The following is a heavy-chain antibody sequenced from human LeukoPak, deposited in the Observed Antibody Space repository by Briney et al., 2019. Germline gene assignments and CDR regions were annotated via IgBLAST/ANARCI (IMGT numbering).Heavy chain of an antibody. CDR3: ARGYCGGDCYSAWGSTNWFDP. D-gene: IGHD2-21*02. J-gene: IGHJ5*02. CDR1: GDSVSSNSAA. V-gene: IGHV6-1*01. Sequence: SQTLSLTCAISGDSVSSNSAAWNWIRQSPSRGLEWLGRTYYRSTWYNDYAVSVKSRITINPDTSKNQFSLQLNSVTPEDTAVYYCARGYCGGDCYSAWGSTNWFDPWGQGTLVTVSS. CDR2: TYYRSTWYN.